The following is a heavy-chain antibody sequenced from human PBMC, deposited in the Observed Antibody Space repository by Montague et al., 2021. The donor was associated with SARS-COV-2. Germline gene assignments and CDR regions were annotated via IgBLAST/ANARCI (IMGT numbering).Heavy chain of an antibody. CDR1: GVSINEYF. Sequence: SETLSLTCTVSGVSINEYFWTWIRQTPGKGLEWIGYIFFNRGPIHNASLKNRVTISLDTSKSQVSLRLTSVTAADTAVYFCVSDRDGSYSHFHFWGQGALVTVSS. CDR2: IFFNRGP. J-gene: IGHJ1*01. CDR3: VSDRDGSYSHFHF. D-gene: IGHD4-11*01. V-gene: IGHV4-59*01.